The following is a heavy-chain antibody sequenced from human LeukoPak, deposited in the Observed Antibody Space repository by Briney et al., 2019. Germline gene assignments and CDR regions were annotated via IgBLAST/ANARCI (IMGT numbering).Heavy chain of an antibody. V-gene: IGHV4-4*09. D-gene: IGHD3-16*01. J-gene: IGHJ6*03. CDR3: ARSYYNYVWGSYSYYYYMDV. CDR1: GGSISSYY. CDR2: IYTSGST. Sequence: PSETLSLTCTVSGGSISSYYWSWIRQPPGKGLEWIGYIYTSGSTNYNPSLKSRVTISVDTSKNQFSLKLSSVTAADTAVYYCARSYYNYVWGSYSYYYYMDVWGKGTTVTVSS.